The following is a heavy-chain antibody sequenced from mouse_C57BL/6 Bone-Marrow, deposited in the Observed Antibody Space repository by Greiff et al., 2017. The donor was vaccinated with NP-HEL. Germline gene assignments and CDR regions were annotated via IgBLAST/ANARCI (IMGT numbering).Heavy chain of an antibody. CDR2: IRSKSNNYAT. CDR1: GFSFNTYA. V-gene: IGHV10-1*01. Sequence: EVNLVESGGGLVQPKGSLKLSCAASGFSFNTYAMNWVRQAPGKGLEWVARIRSKSNNYATYYADSVKDRFTISRDDSESMLYLQMNNLKTEDTAMYYCVRLEGGEAMDYWGQGTSVTVSS. J-gene: IGHJ4*01. CDR3: VRLEGGEAMDY.